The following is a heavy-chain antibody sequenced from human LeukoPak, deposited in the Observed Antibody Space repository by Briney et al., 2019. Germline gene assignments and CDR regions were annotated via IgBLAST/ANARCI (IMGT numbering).Heavy chain of an antibody. D-gene: IGHD5-24*01. V-gene: IGHV5-51*01. J-gene: IGHJ4*02. CDR1: GYSFTSYW. CDR3: ARHRDVAFDY. Sequence: GEPLKISCKGPGYSFTSYWIGWVRQMPGKGLEWMGIIYPGDSDTRYSPSFQGQRTISADKSISTAYLQWSSLKASDTAMYYCARHRDVAFDYWGQGTLVTVSS. CDR2: IYPGDSDT.